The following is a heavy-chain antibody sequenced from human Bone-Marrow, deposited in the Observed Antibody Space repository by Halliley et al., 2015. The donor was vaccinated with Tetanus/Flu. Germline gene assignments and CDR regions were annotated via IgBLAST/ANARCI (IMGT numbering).Heavy chain of an antibody. V-gene: IGHV4-59*09. CDR2: IEYSGSA. CDR3: ARGPVTADFDY. D-gene: IGHD4-17*01. J-gene: IGHJ4*02. Sequence: EWICYIEYSGSAKYNPSLKSRVTISLDTSKNQFSLRLSSLTAADTAVFYCARGPVTADFDYWGQGTLVTVSS.